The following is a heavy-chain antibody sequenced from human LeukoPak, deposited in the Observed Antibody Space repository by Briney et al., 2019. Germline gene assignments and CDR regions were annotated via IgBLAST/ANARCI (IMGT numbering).Heavy chain of an antibody. V-gene: IGHV4-59*01. Sequence: PSETLSLTCTVSGGSISSYYWSWIRQPPGKGLEWIGYIYYSGSTNYNPSLKSRVTISVDTSKNQFSLKLCSVTAADTAVYYCARSIMITFGGVIVFPDAFDIWGQGTMVTVSS. CDR1: GGSISSYY. J-gene: IGHJ3*02. CDR3: ARSIMITFGGVIVFPDAFDI. CDR2: IYYSGST. D-gene: IGHD3-16*02.